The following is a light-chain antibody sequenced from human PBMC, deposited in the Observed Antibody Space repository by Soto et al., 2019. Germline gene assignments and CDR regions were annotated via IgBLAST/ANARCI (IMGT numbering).Light chain of an antibody. CDR1: ISNIRDNY. Sequence: HSLLSHPPSACGTPGQRLTNASSGSISNIRDNYPFCYQQLPGAAPKPLIYNNNPRPSLVPDRSSVAKSRTSASLSISGLRSEEEADYHSAVCDDSLSGWLFGGGTQLT. CDR2: NNN. CDR3: AVCDDSLSGWL. V-gene: IGLV1-47*02. J-gene: IGLJ3*02.